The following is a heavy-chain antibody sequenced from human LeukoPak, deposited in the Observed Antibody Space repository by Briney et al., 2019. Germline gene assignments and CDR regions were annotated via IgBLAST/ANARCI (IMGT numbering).Heavy chain of an antibody. CDR3: AKDLNSGDLLAY. D-gene: IGHD4-17*01. V-gene: IGHV3-23*01. Sequence: GGSLRLSCAASGFTFSSYAMSWVRQAPGKGLEWVSAISGSGGSTYYADSVKGRFTISRDNSKNTLYLQMKSLRAEDTAVYYCAKDLNSGDLLAYWGQGTLVTVSS. CDR2: ISGSGGST. CDR1: GFTFSSYA. J-gene: IGHJ4*02.